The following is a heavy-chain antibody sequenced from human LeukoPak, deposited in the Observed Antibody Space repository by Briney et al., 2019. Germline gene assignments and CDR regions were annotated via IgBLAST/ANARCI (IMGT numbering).Heavy chain of an antibody. CDR2: ISGSGGST. CDR1: GFTFSSYG. CDR3: AKAGKYYYDTPPWGYFDY. Sequence: PGGSLRLSCAASGFTFSSYGMSWVRQAPGKGLEWVSAISGSGGSTYYADSVKGRFTISRDNSKNTLYLQMNSLRAEDTAVYYCAKAGKYYYDTPPWGYFDYWGQGTLVTVSS. V-gene: IGHV3-23*01. J-gene: IGHJ4*02. D-gene: IGHD3-22*01.